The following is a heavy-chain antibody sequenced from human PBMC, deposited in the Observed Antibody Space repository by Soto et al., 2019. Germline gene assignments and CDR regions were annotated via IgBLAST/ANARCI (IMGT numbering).Heavy chain of an antibody. D-gene: IGHD3-3*01. CDR3: ARGRITIFGVVINHFDY. CDR1: GGSISSYY. Sequence: SSETLSLTCTVSGGSISSYYWSWIRQPPGKGLEWIGYIYYSGSTNYNPSLKSRVTISVDTSKNQFSLKLSSVTAADTAVYYCARGRITIFGVVINHFDYWGQGTLVTAPQ. V-gene: IGHV4-59*01. J-gene: IGHJ4*02. CDR2: IYYSGST.